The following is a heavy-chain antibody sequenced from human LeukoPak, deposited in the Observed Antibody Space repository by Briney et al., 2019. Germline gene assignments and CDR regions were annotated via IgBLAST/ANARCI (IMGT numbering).Heavy chain of an antibody. V-gene: IGHV3-7*01. D-gene: IGHD2-21*01. CDR1: GFTFSSYW. J-gene: IGHJ4*02. Sequence: GGSLRLSCAASGFTFSSYWMSWVRQAPGKGLEWVANIKQDGSEKYYVDSVKGRFTISRDNAKNSLFLQMNSLRAEDTAVYYCAREKTACGGDCYDSWGQGTPVTVSS. CDR2: IKQDGSEK. CDR3: AREKTACGGDCYDS.